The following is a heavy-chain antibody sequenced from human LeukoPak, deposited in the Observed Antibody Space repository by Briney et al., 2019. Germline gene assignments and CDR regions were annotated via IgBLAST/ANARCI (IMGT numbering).Heavy chain of an antibody. CDR1: GGSINTYY. D-gene: IGHD3-22*01. V-gene: IGHV4-59*12. J-gene: IGHJ4*02. CDR2: FSYSGGP. Sequence: SETLSLTCAVSGGSINTYYWSWIRQPPGEGLEWIGYFSYSGGPNYNPSLKSRVTISVDTSKNQFSLKLSSVTAADTAVYYCARDLGYYDRLDQFDCWGQGTLVTVFS. CDR3: ARDLGYYDRLDQFDC.